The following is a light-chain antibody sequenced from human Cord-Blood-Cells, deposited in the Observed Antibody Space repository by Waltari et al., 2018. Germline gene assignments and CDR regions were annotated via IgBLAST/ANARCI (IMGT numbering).Light chain of an antibody. CDR1: SSDVGGYNY. J-gene: IGLJ3*02. Sequence: QSALTQPASVSGSPGQSITISCTGTSSDVGGYNYVSCYQQHPGKAPKLMIYDVRNRPSGVSNRFSCSKSGNTASLTISGLQAEDEADYYCSSYTSSSTWVFGGGTKLTVL. V-gene: IGLV2-14*03. CDR2: DVR. CDR3: SSYTSSSTWV.